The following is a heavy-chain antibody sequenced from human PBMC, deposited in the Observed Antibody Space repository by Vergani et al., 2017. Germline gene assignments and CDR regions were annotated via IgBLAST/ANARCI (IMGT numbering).Heavy chain of an antibody. CDR1: GGSISSYY. Sequence: QVQLQESGPGLVKPSETLSLTCTVSGGSISSYYWSWIRQPPGTGLESIVYFYYSGSTNYNPPLKSRVTISVDKSKNQFSLKLSSVTAADTAVYYCARGPRMYDFWSGKWGWYFDLWGRGTLVTVSA. CDR2: FYYSGST. J-gene: IGHJ2*01. CDR3: ARGPRMYDFWSGKWGWYFDL. V-gene: IGHV4-59*01. D-gene: IGHD3/OR15-3a*01.